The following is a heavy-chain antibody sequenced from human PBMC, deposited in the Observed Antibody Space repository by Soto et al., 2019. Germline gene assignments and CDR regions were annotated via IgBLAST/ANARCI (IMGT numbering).Heavy chain of an antibody. V-gene: IGHV1-2*02. J-gene: IGHJ6*03. CDR1: GDSFSAFY. D-gene: IGHD1-26*01. CDR3: ARESGGATATLDYYYFYMDV. Sequence: QVQLVQSGAEVKKPGASVKVSCKTSGDSFSAFYLHWVRQAPGQGLECLGWINPNGGATKYAQKFRGRVAMTRDTSIRTAYLELSSLRSDDTAIYYCARESGGATATLDYYYFYMDVWGKGTTVTVSS. CDR2: INPNGGAT.